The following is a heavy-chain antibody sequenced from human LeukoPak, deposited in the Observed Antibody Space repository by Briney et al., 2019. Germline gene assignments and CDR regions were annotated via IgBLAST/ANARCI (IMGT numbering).Heavy chain of an antibody. J-gene: IGHJ4*02. CDR1: GFTFSSYA. CDR2: LSGSGGST. D-gene: IGHD6-13*01. V-gene: IGHV3-23*01. CDR3: AKESGFYSSSPPDY. Sequence: GGPLRLSCAASGFTFSSYAMSWVRQAPGKGLEWVSALSGSGGSTYYADSVKGRFTISRDNSKNTLYLQMNSLRADDTAIYYCAKESGFYSSSPPDYWGQGTLVTVSS.